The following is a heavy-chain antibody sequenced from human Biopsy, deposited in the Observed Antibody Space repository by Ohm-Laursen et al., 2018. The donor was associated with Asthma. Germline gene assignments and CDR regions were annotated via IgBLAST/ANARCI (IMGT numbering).Heavy chain of an antibody. CDR2: ISGSGGST. J-gene: IGHJ5*02. V-gene: IGHV3-23*01. Sequence: GSLRLSCAASGFTFSSYSMNWVRQAPGKGLEWVSAISGSGGSTYYADSVKGRFTISRDNSKNTLYLQMNSLRAEDTAVYYCAKAKRYFDWYWFDPWGQGTLVTVSS. CDR1: GFTFSSYS. D-gene: IGHD3-9*01. CDR3: AKAKRYFDWYWFDP.